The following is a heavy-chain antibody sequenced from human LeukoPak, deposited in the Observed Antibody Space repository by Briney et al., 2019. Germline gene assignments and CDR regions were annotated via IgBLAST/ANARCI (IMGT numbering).Heavy chain of an antibody. Sequence: GASVKVSCKASGYTFTNYGVNWVRQAPGQGLEWMGWISGYNGNTNYAQKLQGRVTMTTDTSTSTAYMELRSLRSDDTAVYYCARVEDSRLGGYFDYWGQGTLVTVSS. V-gene: IGHV1-18*01. D-gene: IGHD2-15*01. J-gene: IGHJ4*02. CDR1: GYTFTNYG. CDR2: ISGYNGNT. CDR3: ARVEDSRLGGYFDY.